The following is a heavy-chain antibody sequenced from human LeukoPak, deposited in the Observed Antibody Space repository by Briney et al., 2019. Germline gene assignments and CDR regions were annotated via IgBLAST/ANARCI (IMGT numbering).Heavy chain of an antibody. Sequence: GGSLRLSCAASGFTFSSYWMHWVRQAPGKGLVWISRINTGGSSTDYADSVKGRFTISRDNAKNTLYLQMNSLRAEDTAVYYCSRDLRGRDDYWGQGILVIVSS. J-gene: IGHJ4*02. CDR2: INTGGSST. V-gene: IGHV3-74*01. D-gene: IGHD5-24*01. CDR3: SRDLRGRDDY. CDR1: GFTFSSYW.